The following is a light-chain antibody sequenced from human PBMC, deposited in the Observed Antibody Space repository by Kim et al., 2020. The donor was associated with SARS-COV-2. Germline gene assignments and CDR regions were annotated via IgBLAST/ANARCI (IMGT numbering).Light chain of an antibody. CDR3: SSYTSSTTRV. CDR1: GSDVGGYNS. CDR2: DVS. V-gene: IGLV2-14*03. Sequence: GQSIAISCTGTGSDVGGYNSVSWYQQHPGKAPKLIICDVSNRPSGVSDRFSGSKSANTASLTISGLQAEDEADYYCSSYTSSTTRVFGTGTKVTVL. J-gene: IGLJ1*01.